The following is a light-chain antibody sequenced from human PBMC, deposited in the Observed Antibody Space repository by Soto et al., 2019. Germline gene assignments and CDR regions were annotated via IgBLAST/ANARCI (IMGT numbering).Light chain of an antibody. Sequence: EIVLTQCPGTLSLSPGERATLSCRARQSVSSSYLAWYQQKPGQAPRLLIYGASSRATGIPDRFSGSGSGTDFTLTISRLEPEDFAVYYCQQYGSSGTFGQGTKV. J-gene: IGKJ1*01. CDR2: GAS. CDR3: QQYGSSGT. V-gene: IGKV3-20*01. CDR1: QSVSSSY.